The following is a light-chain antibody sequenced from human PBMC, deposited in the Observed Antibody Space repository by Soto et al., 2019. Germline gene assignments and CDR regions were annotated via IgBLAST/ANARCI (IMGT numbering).Light chain of an antibody. CDR3: QQRSNWPPIT. CDR1: QSVSSY. Sequence: IVLTQSPGTLSLSPGERATLPCRASQSVSSYLAWYQQKPGQAPRLLIYDASNRATGIPARFSGSGSGTDFTLTISSLEPEDFAVYYCQQRSNWPPITFGQGTLLEIK. CDR2: DAS. J-gene: IGKJ5*01. V-gene: IGKV3-11*01.